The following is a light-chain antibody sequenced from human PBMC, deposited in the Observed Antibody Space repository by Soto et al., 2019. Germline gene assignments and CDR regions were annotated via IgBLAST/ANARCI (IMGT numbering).Light chain of an antibody. Sequence: QSALTQPASVSGSPGQSITISCTGTSSDVGGYNYVSWYQQHPGKSPKLMIYEVSNRPPGVSNRFSGSQSGNTASLTISGLPAEDEADYYCSSYTSSSIDYVFGTGTKVTVL. CDR1: SSDVGGYNY. CDR2: EVS. CDR3: SSYTSSSIDYV. J-gene: IGLJ1*01. V-gene: IGLV2-14*01.